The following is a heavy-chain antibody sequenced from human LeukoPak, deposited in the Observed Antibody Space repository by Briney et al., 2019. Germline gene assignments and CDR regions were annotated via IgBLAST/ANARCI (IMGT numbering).Heavy chain of an antibody. J-gene: IGHJ4*02. V-gene: IGHV4-31*03. CDR2: IYYSGST. CDR3: ARVSGYDYFDY. Sequence: PSQTLSLTCTVSGGSIGSGNYYWSWVRQHPGKGLEWIGYIYYSGSTYYNPSLESRLTISVDPSKSQFSLRLSSVTAADTAVYHCARVSGYDYFDYWGQGTLVTVSS. CDR1: GGSIGSGNYY. D-gene: IGHD5-12*01.